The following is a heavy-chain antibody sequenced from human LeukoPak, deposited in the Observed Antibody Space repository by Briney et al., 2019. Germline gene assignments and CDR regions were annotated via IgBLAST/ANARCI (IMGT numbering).Heavy chain of an antibody. D-gene: IGHD2-2*02. V-gene: IGHV4-34*01. J-gene: IGHJ4*02. CDR2: INHSGST. Sequence: SETPSLTCAVDGGSFSGYYWSWIRQPPGKGLEWIGEINHSGSTNYHPSLKSRVTISVDTSKNQFSLKLSSVTAADTAVYYCARGRVDGYCSSTSCYTFDYWGQGTLVTVSS. CDR3: ARGRVDGYCSSTSCYTFDY. CDR1: GGSFSGYY.